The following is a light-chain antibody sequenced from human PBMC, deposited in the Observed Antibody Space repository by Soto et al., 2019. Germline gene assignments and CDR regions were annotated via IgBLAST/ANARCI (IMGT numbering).Light chain of an antibody. Sequence: DIQMTQSPSTLSASVGDSVTITCRASQSINSLVAWYQQHPGKAPKLLIYDASSLQNGVPSRFSGSRSGTVFTLTITILQHDDFATYYCQQYDSYSTFGQGTKLEI. CDR1: QSINSL. V-gene: IGKV1-5*01. CDR2: DAS. CDR3: QQYDSYST. J-gene: IGKJ2*01.